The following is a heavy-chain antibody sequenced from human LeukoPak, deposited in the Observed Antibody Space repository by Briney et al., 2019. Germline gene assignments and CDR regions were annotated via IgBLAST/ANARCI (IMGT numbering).Heavy chain of an antibody. Sequence: SETLSLTCTVSGGSISPYYWSWIRQPPGKGLEWIGEINHSGSTNYNPSLKSRVSISIDKSNNQFSLKLTSLTAADTAVYFCARDISPGGLDYWGQGTLVTVSS. D-gene: IGHD1-1*01. CDR1: GGSISPYY. J-gene: IGHJ4*02. CDR2: INHSGST. CDR3: ARDISPGGLDY. V-gene: IGHV4-34*01.